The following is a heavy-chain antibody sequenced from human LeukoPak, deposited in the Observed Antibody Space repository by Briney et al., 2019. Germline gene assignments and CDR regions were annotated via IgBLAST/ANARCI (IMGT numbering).Heavy chain of an antibody. CDR2: IYPGDSDT. CDR1: GYSFANYW. J-gene: IGHJ4*02. Sequence: GESLKISCKGSGYSFANYWIGWVRQMPGKGLEWMGIIYPGDSDTRYSPSFQGHVTISADKSINTAYLQWSSLKASDSAMYYCARQVGVTAPGYWGQGTLVTVSS. D-gene: IGHD1-26*01. V-gene: IGHV5-51*01. CDR3: ARQVGVTAPGY.